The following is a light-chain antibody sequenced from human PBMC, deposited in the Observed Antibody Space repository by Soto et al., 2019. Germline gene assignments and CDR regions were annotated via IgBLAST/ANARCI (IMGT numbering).Light chain of an antibody. J-gene: IGLJ1*01. V-gene: IGLV2-8*01. Sequence: QSVLTQPPSASGSPGQSVAISCTGTSSDVGGYNYVSWYQQHPGKAPKLMIYDVSKRPSGVPDRFSGSKSGNTASLTVSGLQAGDGAEYYCSSYADTHIVFETGTKVTVL. CDR3: SSYADTHIV. CDR1: SSDVGGYNY. CDR2: DVS.